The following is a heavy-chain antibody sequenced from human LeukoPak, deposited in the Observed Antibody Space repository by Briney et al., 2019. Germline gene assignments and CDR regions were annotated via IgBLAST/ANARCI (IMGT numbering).Heavy chain of an antibody. D-gene: IGHD3-22*01. CDR3: ASDDRSGYSY. J-gene: IGHJ4*02. Sequence: GSLRLSCAAPGIILSEYYMSWGRQAPGKGLEWVSYISTSGSYTNYADSVKGRFTISRDNAENSLYLQMSSLRADDTAVYYCASDDRSGYSYWGQGTLVTVSS. CDR2: ISTSGSYT. V-gene: IGHV3-11*06. CDR1: GIILSEYY.